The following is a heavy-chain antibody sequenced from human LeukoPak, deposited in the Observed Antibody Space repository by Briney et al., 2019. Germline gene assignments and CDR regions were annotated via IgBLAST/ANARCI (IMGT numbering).Heavy chain of an antibody. CDR2: VTGNGDTT. Sequence: LSGGSLRLSCAASGFTFRNYAMTWVRQAPGKGLEWVSVVTGNGDTTYYADSLKGRFTISRDNSRNTLYLQMNSLRAEDTAVYRCARNAADCTTSACYDSWGQGTLVTVSS. J-gene: IGHJ4*02. CDR3: ARNAADCTTSACYDS. D-gene: IGHD2-8*01. V-gene: IGHV3-23*01. CDR1: GFTFRNYA.